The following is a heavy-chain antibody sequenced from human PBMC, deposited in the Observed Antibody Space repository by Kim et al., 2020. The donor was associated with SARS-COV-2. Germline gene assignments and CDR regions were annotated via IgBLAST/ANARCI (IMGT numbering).Heavy chain of an antibody. CDR3: ARGCSIAAAGTGGVCY. CDR2: RNSNRGNT. Sequence: ASVKVSCKASGYTFTSYDINWVRQATGQGREWMGWRNSNRGNTGYAQKCQGRVTMTRNPSISTAYMELSSLRSEDTAVYYCARGCSIAAAGTGGVCYWGQGTLVTVSS. D-gene: IGHD6-13*01. V-gene: IGHV1-8*01. CDR1: GYTFTSYD. J-gene: IGHJ4*02.